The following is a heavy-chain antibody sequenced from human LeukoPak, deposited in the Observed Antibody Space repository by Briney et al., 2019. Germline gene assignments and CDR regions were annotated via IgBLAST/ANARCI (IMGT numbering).Heavy chain of an antibody. D-gene: IGHD6-13*01. CDR3: ATRVTADSYDASDI. J-gene: IGHJ3*02. Sequence: GGSLRLSCAASGFTFKSFSMTWVRQAPGRGLEWVASISSTSAHKYHADSVKGRFTISRDKDKNSLYLQMNSLRTEDTALYYCATRVTADSYDASDIWGQGTMVTVSS. CDR2: ISSTSAHK. V-gene: IGHV3-21*06. CDR1: GFTFKSFS.